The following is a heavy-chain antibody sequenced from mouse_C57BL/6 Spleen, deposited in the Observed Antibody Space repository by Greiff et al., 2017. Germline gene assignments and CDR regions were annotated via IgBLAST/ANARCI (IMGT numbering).Heavy chain of an antibody. Sequence: DVQLQESGPELVKPGASVKIPCKASGYTFTDYNMDWVKQSHGKSLEWIGDINPNNGGTIYNQKFKGKATLTVDKSSSTAYMELRSLTSEDTAVYYCARLLYDGYYPDYWGQGTTLTVSS. V-gene: IGHV1-18*01. CDR2: INPNNGGT. CDR3: ARLLYDGYYPDY. J-gene: IGHJ2*01. D-gene: IGHD2-3*01. CDR1: GYTFTDYN.